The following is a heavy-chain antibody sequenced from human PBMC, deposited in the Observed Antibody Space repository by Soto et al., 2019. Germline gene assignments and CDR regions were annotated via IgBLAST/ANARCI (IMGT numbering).Heavy chain of an antibody. CDR3: ARATSYYRMDV. V-gene: IGHV4-34*01. Sequence: ASETLSLTCAVYGGSFSGYYWSWIRQPPGKGLEWIGEINHSGSTNYNPSLKSRVTISVDTSKNQFSLKLSSVTAADTAVYYCARATSYYRMDVWGQGTTVTVSS. CDR2: INHSGST. CDR1: GGSFSGYY. J-gene: IGHJ6*02.